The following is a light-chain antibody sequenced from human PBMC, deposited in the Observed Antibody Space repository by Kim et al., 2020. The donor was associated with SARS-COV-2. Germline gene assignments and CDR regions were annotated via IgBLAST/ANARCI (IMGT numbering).Light chain of an antibody. CDR2: DAS. CDR3: QQRSNWPIT. CDR1: QSVSSY. V-gene: IGKV3-11*01. J-gene: IGKJ5*01. Sequence: LSPGERATRDCRASQSVSSYLAWYQQKPGQAPRLLIYDASNRATGIPARFSGSGSGTDFTLTISSLEPEDFAVYYCQQRSNWPITFGQGTRLEIK.